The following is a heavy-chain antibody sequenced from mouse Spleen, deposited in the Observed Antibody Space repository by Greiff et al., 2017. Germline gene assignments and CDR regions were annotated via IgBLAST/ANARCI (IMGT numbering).Heavy chain of an antibody. V-gene: IGHV1-53*01. Sequence: QVQLQQPGTELVKPGASVKLSCKASGYTFTSYWMHWVKQRPGQGLEWIGNINPSNGGTNYNEKFKSKATLTVDKSSSTAYMQLSSLTSEDSAVYYCARRPYYDYDDVSSFAYWGQGTLVTVSA. D-gene: IGHD2-4*01. CDR2: INPSNGGT. CDR3: ARRPYYDYDDVSSFAY. CDR1: GYTFTSYW. J-gene: IGHJ3*01.